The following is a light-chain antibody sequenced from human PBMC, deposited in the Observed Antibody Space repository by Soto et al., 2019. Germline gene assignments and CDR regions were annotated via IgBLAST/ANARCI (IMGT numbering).Light chain of an antibody. Sequence: IVLTQSPGTLSLSPEEGATLSCRASQSVGSYLAWYQQKLGQAPRLLIYDASKRATGIPARFSGSGSGTDFTLTINSLEPEDFAVYYCQQRNYWPITFGQGTRLEI. CDR1: QSVGSY. CDR2: DAS. J-gene: IGKJ5*01. CDR3: QQRNYWPIT. V-gene: IGKV3-11*01.